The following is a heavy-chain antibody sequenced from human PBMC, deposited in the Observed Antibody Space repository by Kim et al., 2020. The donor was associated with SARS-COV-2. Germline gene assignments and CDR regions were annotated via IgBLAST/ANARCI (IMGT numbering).Heavy chain of an antibody. Sequence: SVKVSCKASGGTFNNYAINWVRQASGQGLEWMGGIIPMFGTANHAQKFQGRITITADELTTTTYMELSSLRSADTAVYYCARSPPSEYDFWSGYPMLDYWGQGALVTVSS. D-gene: IGHD3-3*01. CDR1: GGTFNNYA. CDR2: IIPMFGTA. J-gene: IGHJ4*02. V-gene: IGHV1-69*13. CDR3: ARSPPSEYDFWSGYPMLDY.